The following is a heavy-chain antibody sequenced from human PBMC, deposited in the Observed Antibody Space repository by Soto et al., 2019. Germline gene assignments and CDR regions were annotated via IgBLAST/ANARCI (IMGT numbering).Heavy chain of an antibody. CDR3: ARGSLGERRPFDS. CDR1: GGSISSGGYS. V-gene: IGHV4-30-2*01. Sequence: SETLSLTCAVSGGSISSGGYSWSWIRQPPGKGLEWIGYIYHSGSTYYNPSLKSRVTISVDRSKNQFSLKLSSVTAADTAVYYCARGSLGERRPFDSWGHGTLVTVSS. J-gene: IGHJ4*01. D-gene: IGHD3-10*01. CDR2: IYHSGST.